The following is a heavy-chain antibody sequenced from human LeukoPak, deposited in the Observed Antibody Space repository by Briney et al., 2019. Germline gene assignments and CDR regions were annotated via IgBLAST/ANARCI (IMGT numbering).Heavy chain of an antibody. Sequence: SETLSLTCTVSGGSISSYYWSWIRQPPGKGLELVGYIYYSGSTNYNPSLKRRVTISVDTSKNQFSLNLSSVTAADTAVYYCARDRNSGYDLYYYYGMDVWGQGTTVTVSS. CDR1: GGSISSYY. V-gene: IGHV4-59*01. J-gene: IGHJ6*02. CDR2: IYYSGST. D-gene: IGHD5-12*01. CDR3: ARDRNSGYDLYYYYGMDV.